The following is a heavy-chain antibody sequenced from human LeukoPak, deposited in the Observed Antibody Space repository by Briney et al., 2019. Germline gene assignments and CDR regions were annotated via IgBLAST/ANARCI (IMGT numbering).Heavy chain of an antibody. V-gene: IGHV3-21*01. D-gene: IGHD2-2*01. CDR3: ARDGVYCSSTSCYEWETYYYYMDV. CDR2: SSSSSSYI. Sequence: PGGSLRLSCAASGFTSSSYSMNWVRRAPGKGLEWVSSSSSSSSYIYYADSVKGRFTISRDNAKNSLYLQMNSLRAEDTAVYYCARDGVYCSSTSCYEWETYYYYMDVWGKGTTVTVSS. CDR1: GFTSSSYS. J-gene: IGHJ6*03.